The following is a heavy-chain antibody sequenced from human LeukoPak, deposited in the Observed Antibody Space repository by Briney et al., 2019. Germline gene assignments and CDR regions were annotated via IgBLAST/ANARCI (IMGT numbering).Heavy chain of an antibody. CDR3: ARYSGYDQTFDY. D-gene: IGHD5-12*01. CDR2: IYHSGST. J-gene: IGHJ4*02. V-gene: IGHV4-38-2*02. CDR1: GYSISSGYY. Sequence: PSETLSLTCTVSGYSISSGYYWGWIRQPPGKGLEWIGSIYHSGSTYYNPSLKSRVTISVDTSKNQFSLKLSSVTAADTAVYYCARYSGYDQTFDYWGQGTLVTVSS.